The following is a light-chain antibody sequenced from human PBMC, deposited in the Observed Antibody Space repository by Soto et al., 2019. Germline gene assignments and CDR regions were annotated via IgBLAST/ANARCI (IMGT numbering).Light chain of an antibody. V-gene: IGLV2-14*01. CDR3: SSYTSSSTLYVV. Sequence: QSALTQPASVSGSPGQSITLSCTGTSSDVGGYNYVSWYQQHPGKAPKLMIYDVSNRPSGVSNRFSGSKSGNTASLTISWLQAEDEADYYCSSYTSSSTLYVVFGGGTKLTVL. CDR2: DVS. CDR1: SSDVGGYNY. J-gene: IGLJ2*01.